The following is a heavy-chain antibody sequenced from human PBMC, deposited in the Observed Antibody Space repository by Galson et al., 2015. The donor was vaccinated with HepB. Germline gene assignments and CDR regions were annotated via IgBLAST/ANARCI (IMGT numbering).Heavy chain of an antibody. CDR3: AKGGGPYSGSYEYYFHY. CDR2: ISGSGGKT. CDR1: GFSFSSYA. D-gene: IGHD1-26*01. V-gene: IGHV3-23*01. Sequence: SLRLSCAASGFSFSSYAISWVRQAPGKGLEWVTAISGSGGKTYYAHSVKGRVTISRDNTKNTLILQMNSLRVEDTAVYYCAKGGGPYSGSYEYYFHYWGQGSLVTVSS. J-gene: IGHJ4*01.